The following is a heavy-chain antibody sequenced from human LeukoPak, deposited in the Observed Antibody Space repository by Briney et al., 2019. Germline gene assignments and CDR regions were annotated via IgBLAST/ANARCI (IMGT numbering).Heavy chain of an antibody. Sequence: SETLSLTCTVSGGSISSYYWSWIRQPPGKGLEWIGEINHSGSTNYNPSLKSRVTISVDTSKNQFSLKLSSVTAADTAVYYCARGSIAARRAAAFDYWGQGTLVTFSS. D-gene: IGHD6-6*01. CDR1: GGSISSYY. CDR3: ARGSIAARRAAAFDY. J-gene: IGHJ4*02. V-gene: IGHV4-34*01. CDR2: INHSGST.